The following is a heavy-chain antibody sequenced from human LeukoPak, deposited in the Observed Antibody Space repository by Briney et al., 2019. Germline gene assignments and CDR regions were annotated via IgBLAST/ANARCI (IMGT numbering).Heavy chain of an antibody. J-gene: IGHJ4*02. Sequence: GSLRLSCAASGFTFSDHYMDWVRQAPGKGLEWVGRIRNKANSYTTEYAASVKGRFTISRDDSKSIAYLQMNSLKTEDTAVYYCTRDQTPYYWGQGTLVTVSS. CDR2: IRNKANSYTT. CDR3: TRDQTPYY. V-gene: IGHV3-72*01. CDR1: GFTFSDHY.